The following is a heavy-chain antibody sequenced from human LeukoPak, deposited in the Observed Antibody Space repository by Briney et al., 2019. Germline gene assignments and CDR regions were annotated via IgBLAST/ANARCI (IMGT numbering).Heavy chain of an antibody. Sequence: GGSLRLSCAASGFTFCSYEMNWLRQAPGKGVECVSYISSSGSTIYYADSVKGRFTISRDNAKNSLYLQMNSLRAEDTAVYYCASGAVALTYWGQGTLVTVSS. J-gene: IGHJ4*02. V-gene: IGHV3-48*03. CDR1: GFTFCSYE. CDR2: ISSSGSTI. D-gene: IGHD6-19*01. CDR3: ASGAVALTY.